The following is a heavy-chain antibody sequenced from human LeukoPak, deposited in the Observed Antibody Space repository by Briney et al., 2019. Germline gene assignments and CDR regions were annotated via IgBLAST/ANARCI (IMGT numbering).Heavy chain of an antibody. J-gene: IGHJ5*02. CDR1: GGSISGYY. D-gene: IGHD3-10*01. Sequence: SETLSLTCTVSGGSISGYYWSWIRQPAGRGLEWIGRIYTSGSTNYNPSLKSRVTMSVDTSKNQFSLKLSSVTAADTAVYYCATDVWFGESQRPWVDWFDPWGQGNLVTVSS. CDR3: ATDVWFGESQRPWVDWFDP. V-gene: IGHV4-4*07. CDR2: IYTSGST.